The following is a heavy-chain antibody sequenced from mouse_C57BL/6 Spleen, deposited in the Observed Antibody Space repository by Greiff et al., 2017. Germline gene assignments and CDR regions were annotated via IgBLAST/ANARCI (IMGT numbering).Heavy chain of an antibody. CDR1: GYTFTSYW. D-gene: IGHD1-1*01. Sequence: VHLVESGAELVKPGASVKLSCKASGYTFTSYWMQWVTQRPGQGLAWIGEIDPSDSYTNYNQKFKGKATLTVDTSSSTAYMQLSSLTSEDSSVYYCARRYGSSYDFDYWGQGTTLTVSS. V-gene: IGHV1-50*01. J-gene: IGHJ2*01. CDR2: IDPSDSYT. CDR3: ARRYGSSYDFDY.